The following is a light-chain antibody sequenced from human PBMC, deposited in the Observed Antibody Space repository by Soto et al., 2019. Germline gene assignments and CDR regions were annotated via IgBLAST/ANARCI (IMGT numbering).Light chain of an antibody. J-gene: IGLJ2*01. Sequence: QLVLTQSPSASASLGASVKLTCTLSSGHGNYVIAWHQQQPEKGPRYLMKVKSDGSHSKGDGIPDRFSGSSSGAERYLAISSLQSEDEADYYCQTWDTGIVVFGGGTKLTAL. CDR1: SGHGNYV. CDR3: QTWDTGIVV. V-gene: IGLV4-69*01. CDR2: VKSDGSH.